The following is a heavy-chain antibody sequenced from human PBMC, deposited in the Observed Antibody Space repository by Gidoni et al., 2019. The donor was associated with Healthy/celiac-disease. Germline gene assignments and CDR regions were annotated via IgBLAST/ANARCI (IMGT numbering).Heavy chain of an antibody. D-gene: IGHD4-17*01. CDR1: GLTFSSYG. CDR2: IWYYKSNK. J-gene: IGHJ6*02. V-gene: IGHV3-33*01. Sequence: QVQLVESGGGVVQPGRSLRLSCAASGLTFSSYGMHWVRQAPGKGLVWVAVIWYYKSNKYDADSVQGRFTISKDNSKNTLYLQMNSLRAEDTAVYYCARVEANDYGYYYYYGMDVWGQGTTVTVSS. CDR3: ARVEANDYGYYYYYGMDV.